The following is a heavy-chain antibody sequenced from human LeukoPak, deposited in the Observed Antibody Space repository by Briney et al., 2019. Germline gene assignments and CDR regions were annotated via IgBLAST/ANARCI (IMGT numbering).Heavy chain of an antibody. D-gene: IGHD2-2*01. CDR2: INPDSGDT. CDR3: TRDHCSYINCYEDYYHGMDV. V-gene: IGHV1-2*02. J-gene: IGHJ6*02. CDR1: GYTFTAYY. Sequence: ASVKVSCKTSGYTFTAYYIHWVRQAPGQGLEWMGWINPDSGDTYFAQTFQGRVTMTKDTSITTAYMELSRLRSDDTAVYYCTRDHCSYINCYEDYYHGMDVWGQGTTVTVSS.